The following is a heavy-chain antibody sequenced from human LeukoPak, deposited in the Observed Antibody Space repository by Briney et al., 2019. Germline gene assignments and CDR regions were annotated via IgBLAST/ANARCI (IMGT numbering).Heavy chain of an antibody. J-gene: IGHJ6*03. Sequence: GGSLRLSCAASGFTFSTYAMHWVRQAPGKGLEWLAVVLSDGSDQYYGDSVQGRFTVSRDNSKNTLHLQMDNLRFEDTAVYYCARVSKPGWFDYYYMDVWGKGTTVIVSS. V-gene: IGHV3-30*04. D-gene: IGHD3-10*01. CDR1: GFTFSTYA. CDR2: VLSDGSDQ. CDR3: ARVSKPGWFDYYYMDV.